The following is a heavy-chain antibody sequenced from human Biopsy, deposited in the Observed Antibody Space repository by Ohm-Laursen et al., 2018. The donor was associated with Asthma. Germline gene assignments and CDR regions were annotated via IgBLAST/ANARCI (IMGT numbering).Heavy chain of an antibody. D-gene: IGHD1-26*01. CDR1: GGSMSSSSYY. V-gene: IGHV4-39*01. CDR2: ISYTGST. Sequence: SETLSLACTVSGGSMSSSSYYWGWIRQPPGKGLEWMGSISYTGSTYYNPSLKSRVTISDATSKNQFSLKLTSVTAADTAVYYCARHSGNYYAQLNYWGQGTLVTVSS. CDR3: ARHSGNYYAQLNY. J-gene: IGHJ4*02.